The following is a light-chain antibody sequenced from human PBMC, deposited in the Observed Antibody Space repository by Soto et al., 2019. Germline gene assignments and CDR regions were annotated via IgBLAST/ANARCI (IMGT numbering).Light chain of an antibody. J-gene: IGKJ2*02. CDR2: QAS. Sequence: DIQMTQSPSTLSASVGDRVTITCRASQSISSWLAWYQQKPGKAPKLLIYQASSLQSGVPSRFRGSGSGTEFTLAISSLQPDDFATYYCQQYNTYSRTLGQGTKLEIK. V-gene: IGKV1-5*03. CDR1: QSISSW. CDR3: QQYNTYSRT.